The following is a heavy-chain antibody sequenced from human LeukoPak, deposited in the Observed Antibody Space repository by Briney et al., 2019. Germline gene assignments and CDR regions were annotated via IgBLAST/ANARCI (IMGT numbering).Heavy chain of an antibody. J-gene: IGHJ4*02. CDR3: AREAGLDYFDY. Sequence: SETLFLTCTASGGSISSSSYYWGWLRQPPGKGLEWIVSIYYSGSTYYNPSLKSRVTISVDTSKNQFSLKLSSVTAADTAVYYCAREAGLDYFDYWGQGTLVTVSS. V-gene: IGHV4-39*01. D-gene: IGHD6-19*01. CDR1: GGSISSSSYY. CDR2: IYYSGST.